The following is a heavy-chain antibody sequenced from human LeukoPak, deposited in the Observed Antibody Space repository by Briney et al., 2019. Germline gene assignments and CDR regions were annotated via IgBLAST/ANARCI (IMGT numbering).Heavy chain of an antibody. J-gene: IGHJ4*02. V-gene: IGHV4-59*01. CDR2: IYYSGST. D-gene: IGHD4-23*01. CDR1: GGSISSYY. CDR3: ARITPYGGTSVDY. Sequence: SETLSLTCTGSGGSISSYYWSWIRQPPGKGLEWIGYIYYSGSTNYNPSLKSRVTLSVATSKYQFSLKLSSVTAADTAVYFCARITPYGGTSVDYWGQGTLVTVSS.